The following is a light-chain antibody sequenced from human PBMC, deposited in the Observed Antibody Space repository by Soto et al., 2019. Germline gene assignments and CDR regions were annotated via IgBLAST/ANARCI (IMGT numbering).Light chain of an antibody. Sequence: DIQMTQSPSTLSPSVGDRVTITCRASQSISVWLAWYQQKAGKAPNLLIYKASRLESGVPSRFSGSGSETEFTLTISGLQPGDSATYYCQQYNSYSPTFGRGTKVDIK. J-gene: IGKJ1*01. CDR2: KAS. CDR1: QSISVW. CDR3: QQYNSYSPT. V-gene: IGKV1-5*03.